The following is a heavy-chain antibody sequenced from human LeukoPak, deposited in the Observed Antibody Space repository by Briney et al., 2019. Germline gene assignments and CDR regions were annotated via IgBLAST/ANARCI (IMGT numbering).Heavy chain of an antibody. D-gene: IGHD5-24*01. CDR3: ARRSRNAYIFDY. CDR2: IYPGDSVV. V-gene: IGHV5-51*01. J-gene: IGHJ4*02. Sequence: RGESLKISCEGSGYRFTSYWIAWVRQMPGKGLEWMGIIYPGDSVVRYSPSSQGQVTISADKSISTAYLQWSSLRASDTAIFYCARRSRNAYIFDYWGQGTLVTVSS. CDR1: GYRFTSYW.